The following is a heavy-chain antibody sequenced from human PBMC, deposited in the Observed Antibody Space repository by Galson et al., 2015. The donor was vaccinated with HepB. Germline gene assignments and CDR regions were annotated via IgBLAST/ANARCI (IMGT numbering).Heavy chain of an antibody. V-gene: IGHV3-30-3*01. CDR3: ARDRSSSWAKTKYFDY. J-gene: IGHJ4*02. CDR2: ISYDGSNK. CDR1: GFTFSSYA. D-gene: IGHD6-13*01. Sequence: SLRLSCAASGFTFSSYAMHWVRQAPGKGLEWVAVISYDGSNKYYADSVKGRFTISRDNSKNTLYLQMNSLRAEDTAVYYCARDRSSSWAKTKYFDYWGQGTLVTVSS.